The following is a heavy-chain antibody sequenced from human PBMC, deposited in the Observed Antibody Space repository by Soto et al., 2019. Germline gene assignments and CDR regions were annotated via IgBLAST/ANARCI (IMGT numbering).Heavy chain of an antibody. CDR3: TRDRRISGFDP. CDR1: GFTFSSYW. Sequence: GGSLRLSXEASGFTFSSYWMHWVRQGPGRGLEWLSLINSDGSSPNYADSVKGRFTVSRDNAKNTLFLQMNSLRVDDTGVYYCTRDRRISGFDPWGQGTLVTVS. CDR2: INSDGSSP. J-gene: IGHJ5*02. D-gene: IGHD3-16*02. V-gene: IGHV3-74*01.